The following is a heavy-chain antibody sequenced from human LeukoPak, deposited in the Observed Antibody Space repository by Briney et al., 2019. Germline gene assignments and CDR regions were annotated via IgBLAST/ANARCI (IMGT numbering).Heavy chain of an antibody. CDR1: GGSFSGYY. CDR3: ARGLARGWYTWTFTNRGDYFDY. V-gene: IGHV4-34*01. Sequence: SGTLSLTCAVYGGSFSGYYWSWIRQPPGKGLEWIGEINHSGSTNYNPSLKSRVTISVDTSKNQFSLKLSSVTAADTAVYYCARGLARGWYTWTFTNRGDYFDYWGQGTLVTVSS. J-gene: IGHJ4*02. CDR2: INHSGST. D-gene: IGHD6-19*01.